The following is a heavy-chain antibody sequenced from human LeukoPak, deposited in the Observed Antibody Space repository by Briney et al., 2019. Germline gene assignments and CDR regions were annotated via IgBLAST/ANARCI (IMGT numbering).Heavy chain of an antibody. D-gene: IGHD1-26*01. J-gene: IGHJ5*02. V-gene: IGHV1-46*01. CDR1: GYTFTGYY. CDR3: ARGVVRYSIVGATGWFDP. CDR2: INPSGGST. Sequence: GASVKVSCKASGYTFTGYYMHWVRQAPGQGLEWMGIINPSGGSTRYAQKFQGRVTMTRDTSTSTVYMELRSLRSEDTAVYYCARGVVRYSIVGATGWFDPWGQGTLVTVSS.